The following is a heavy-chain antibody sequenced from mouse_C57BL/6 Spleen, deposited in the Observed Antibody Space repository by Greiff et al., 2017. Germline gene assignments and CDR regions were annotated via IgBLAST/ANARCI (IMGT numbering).Heavy chain of an antibody. D-gene: IGHD1-1*01. CDR1: GFTFSSYG. CDR3: ARDYGSSAWFAY. CDR2: ISSGGSYT. Sequence: EVQLVESGGDLVKPGGSLKLSCAASGFTFSSYGMSWVRQTPDKRLEWVATISSGGSYTYYPDSVKGRFTISRDNAKNTLYLQMSSLKSEDTAMYYCARDYGSSAWFAYWGQGTLVTVSA. J-gene: IGHJ3*01. V-gene: IGHV5-6*01.